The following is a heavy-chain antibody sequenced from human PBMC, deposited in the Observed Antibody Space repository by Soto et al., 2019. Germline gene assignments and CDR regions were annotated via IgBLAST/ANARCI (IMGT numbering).Heavy chain of an antibody. CDR2: IWYDGRKK. CDR3: ARDGTGWTGGDH. D-gene: IGHD6-19*01. J-gene: IGHJ4*02. V-gene: IGHV3-33*08. CDR1: GFTFSSYS. Sequence: GGSLRLSCAASGFTFSSYSMHWVRQAPGKGLEWVAVIWYDGRKKYYADSVEGRFTISRDNSKDTLYLQMNSLTAEDTAVYYCARDGTGWTGGDHWGQGTLVTVSS.